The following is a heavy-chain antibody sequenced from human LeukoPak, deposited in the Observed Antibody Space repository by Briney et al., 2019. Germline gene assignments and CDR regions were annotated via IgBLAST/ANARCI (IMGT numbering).Heavy chain of an antibody. V-gene: IGHV4-4*09. CDR2: VYTSGST. Sequence: SETLSLTCTVSGGSISGGHWSWIRQPPGRGLEWIGYVYTSGSTNYNPSLKSRVTISVDTSKSQFALKLSSVTAADTAVYYCAKSYFDYSTYYSYYFNLWGQGALVTVSS. D-gene: IGHD4-11*01. CDR3: AKSYFDYSTYYSYYFNL. CDR1: GGSISGGH. J-gene: IGHJ4*02.